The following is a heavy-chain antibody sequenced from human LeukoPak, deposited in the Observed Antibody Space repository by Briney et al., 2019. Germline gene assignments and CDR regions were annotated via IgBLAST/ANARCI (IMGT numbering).Heavy chain of an antibody. D-gene: IGHD3-10*01. J-gene: IGHJ6*03. Sequence: GGSLRLSCAASGFTFSSYGMHWVRQAPGKGLEWVSAISGSGGSTYYADSVKCRFTISRDNSKNTLYLQMNSLRAEDTAVYYCAKDPMVRGVMGYMDVWGKGTTVTISS. CDR1: GFTFSSYG. CDR3: AKDPMVRGVMGYMDV. V-gene: IGHV3-23*01. CDR2: ISGSGGST.